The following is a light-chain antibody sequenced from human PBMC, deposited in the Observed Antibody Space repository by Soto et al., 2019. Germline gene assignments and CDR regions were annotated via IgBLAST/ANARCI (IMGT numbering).Light chain of an antibody. J-gene: IGKJ4*01. CDR2: DAS. CDR1: QDISND. Sequence: SQVTHSPSSLSSSIRDRVTITCQASQDISNDLNWYQQKRGKAPKLLLYDASNLETGVRSRFSGSGSGTAFTFTITSLQPDDIATYYCKHYDNPALTFGGGTKVYTK. CDR3: KHYDNPALT. V-gene: IGKV1-33*01.